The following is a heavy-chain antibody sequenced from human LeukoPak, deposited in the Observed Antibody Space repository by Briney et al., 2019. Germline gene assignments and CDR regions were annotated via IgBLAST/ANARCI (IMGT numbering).Heavy chain of an antibody. CDR1: GFTFSSYS. CDR2: ISYDGSNK. V-gene: IGHV3-30*03. J-gene: IGHJ4*02. Sequence: GGSLRLSCTASGFTFSSYSMNWVRQAPGKGLEWVALISYDGSNKYYADSVKGRFTISRDNSKDTLYLQMNSLGTEDTAVYYCAGDIEGRDYFLDNWGRGTLVTVSS. D-gene: IGHD2/OR15-2a*01. CDR3: AGDIEGRDYFLDN.